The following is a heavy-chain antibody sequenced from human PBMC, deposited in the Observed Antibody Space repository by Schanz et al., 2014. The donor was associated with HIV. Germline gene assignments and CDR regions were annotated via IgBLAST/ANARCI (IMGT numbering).Heavy chain of an antibody. D-gene: IGHD1-26*01. J-gene: IGHJ4*02. Sequence: QVQLQQWGAGLLKPSETLSLRCAVFGGSLSPYYWSWIRQSPGKGPEWIGEISHGGSPNYNPSLESRVPISIDTSKNQFSLNWRSVTAADTAVYYCARDKTLAALRPYYGFDFWGLGTLVTVSS. V-gene: IGHV4-34*02. CDR2: ISHGGSP. CDR3: ARDKTLAALRPYYGFDF. CDR1: GGSLSPYY.